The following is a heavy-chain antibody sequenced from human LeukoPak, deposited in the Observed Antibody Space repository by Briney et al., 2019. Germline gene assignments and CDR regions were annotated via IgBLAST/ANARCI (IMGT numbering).Heavy chain of an antibody. CDR2: IRYDGSNK. Sequence: GGSLSLSCAASGFTFSSYGMHWGRHAPGKGLGWVSFIRYDGSNKYYADSVKGRFTISRDNSKNTLYLQMNSLTDEATDVYYCAKDGGGYYPSYYYYMDAWGKGTTVTISS. V-gene: IGHV3-30*02. CDR1: GFTFSSYG. D-gene: IGHD3-22*01. J-gene: IGHJ6*03. CDR3: AKDGGGYYPSYYYYMDA.